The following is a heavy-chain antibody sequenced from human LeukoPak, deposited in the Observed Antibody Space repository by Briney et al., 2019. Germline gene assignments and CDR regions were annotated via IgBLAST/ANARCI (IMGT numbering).Heavy chain of an antibody. V-gene: IGHV1-18*01. CDR3: ARDGIAVAGTNYYYGMDV. CDR1: GYTFTSYG. CDR2: ISAYNGNT. J-gene: IGHJ6*02. D-gene: IGHD6-19*01. Sequence: GASVKVSCKASGYTFTSYGISWVRQAPGQGLEWMGWISAYNGNTNYAQKLQGRVTMTTDTSTSTAYVELRSLRSDDTAVYYCARDGIAVAGTNYYYGMDVWGQGTTVTVSS.